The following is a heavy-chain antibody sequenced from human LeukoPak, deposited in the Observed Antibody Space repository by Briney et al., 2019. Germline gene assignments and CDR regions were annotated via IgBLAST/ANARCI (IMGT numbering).Heavy chain of an antibody. J-gene: IGHJ4*02. CDR3: ARDDYGDYVWHY. CDR2: INHSGST. CDR1: GGSFSGYY. Sequence: SETLSLTCAVYGGSFSGYYWSWIRQPPGKGLEWIGEINHSGSTNYNPSLKSRVTISVDTSKNQFSLMLSSVTVADTAVYYCARDDYGDYVWHYWGQGTLVTVSS. V-gene: IGHV4-34*01. D-gene: IGHD4-17*01.